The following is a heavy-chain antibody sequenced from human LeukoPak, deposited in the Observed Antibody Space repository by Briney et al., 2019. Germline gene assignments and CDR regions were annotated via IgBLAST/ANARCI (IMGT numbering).Heavy chain of an antibody. D-gene: IGHD5-24*01. CDR2: IKWNGGST. CDR1: GFTFDDYG. Sequence: GGSLRLSCAASGFTFDDYGMSWVRQAPGKGLEWVSSIKWNGGSTGYADSVKGRFTISRDNAKNSLYLQMNSLRAEDTAVYYCAKDVGMATISGFDYWGQGTLVTVSS. J-gene: IGHJ4*02. V-gene: IGHV3-20*04. CDR3: AKDVGMATISGFDY.